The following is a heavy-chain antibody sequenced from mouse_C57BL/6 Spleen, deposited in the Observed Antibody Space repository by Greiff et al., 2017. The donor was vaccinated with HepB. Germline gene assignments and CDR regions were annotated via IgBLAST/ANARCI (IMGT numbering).Heavy chain of an antibody. CDR2: ISGGGGNT. D-gene: IGHD1-1*01. V-gene: IGHV5-9*01. Sequence: EVQLVESGGGLVKPGGSLKLSCAASGFTFSSYTMSWVRQTPEKRLEWVATISGGGGNTYYPDSVKGRFTISRDNAKNTLYLQMSSLRSEDTALYYCARIPYYGSSPYYFDYWGQGTTLTVSS. CDR3: ARIPYYGSSPYYFDY. J-gene: IGHJ2*01. CDR1: GFTFSSYT.